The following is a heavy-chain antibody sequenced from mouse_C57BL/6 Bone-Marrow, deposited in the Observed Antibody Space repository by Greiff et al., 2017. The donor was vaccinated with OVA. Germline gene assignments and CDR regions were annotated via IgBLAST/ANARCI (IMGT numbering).Heavy chain of an antibody. CDR1: GYSFTGYY. CDR2: INPSTGGT. Sequence: EVQLQQSGPELVKPGASVKISCKASGYSFTGYYMNWVKQSPEKSLEWIGEINPSTGGTTYNQKFKAKATLTVDKSSSTAYMQLKSLTSEDSAVYYCARLGYDGYYGFAYWGQGTLVTVSA. D-gene: IGHD2-3*01. CDR3: ARLGYDGYYGFAY. V-gene: IGHV1-42*01. J-gene: IGHJ3*01.